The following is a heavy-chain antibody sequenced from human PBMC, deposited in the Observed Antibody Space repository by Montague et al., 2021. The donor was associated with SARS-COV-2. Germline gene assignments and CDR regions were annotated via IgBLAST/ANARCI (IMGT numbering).Heavy chain of an antibody. CDR2: IYYSGST. CDR3: ARRSLGYCSGGSCYSGYDY. Sequence: SETLSLTCTVSGGSISSYYWSWIRQPPGKGLERIGYIYYSGSTNYNPSLKSRVTISVDTSKNQFPLKLSSVTAADTAVYYCARRSLGYCSGGSCYSGYDYWGQGTLVTVSS. V-gene: IGHV4-59*01. D-gene: IGHD2-15*01. CDR1: GGSISSYY. J-gene: IGHJ4*02.